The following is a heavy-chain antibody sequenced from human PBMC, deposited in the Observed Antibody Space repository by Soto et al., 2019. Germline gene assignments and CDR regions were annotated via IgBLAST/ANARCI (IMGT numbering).Heavy chain of an antibody. Sequence: QITLKESGPTLVKPTQTLTLTCTFSGFSLSTSGVGVGWIRQPPGKALEWLALIYWNDDKRYSPSLKSRLTNTKDSSKNRVVLRMTSRDPGDTATYYCAHRRPRMITFGGVIAYNAFDIWCDETIVTVS. V-gene: IGHV2-5*01. CDR3: AHRRPRMITFGGVIAYNAFDI. CDR1: GFSLSTSGVG. CDR2: IYWNDDK. J-gene: IGHJ3*02. D-gene: IGHD3-16*02.